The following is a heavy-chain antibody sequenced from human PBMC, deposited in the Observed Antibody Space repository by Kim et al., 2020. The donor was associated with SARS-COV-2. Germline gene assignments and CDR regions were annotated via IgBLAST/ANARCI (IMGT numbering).Heavy chain of an antibody. Sequence: GGSLRLSCAASGFSFSLYAMHWVRQAPGKGLEWVAHISYDGMNEYYAESVRGRFTISRDNSKNTLFLLMNNLKVEDTALYYCARGARAFDLWCRGTMVTV. J-gene: IGHJ3*01. CDR2: ISYDGMNE. CDR3: ARGARAFDL. CDR1: GFSFSLYA. V-gene: IGHV3-30*04.